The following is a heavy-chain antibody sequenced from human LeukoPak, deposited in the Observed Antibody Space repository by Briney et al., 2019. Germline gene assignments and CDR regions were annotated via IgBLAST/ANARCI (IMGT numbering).Heavy chain of an antibody. Sequence: SETLSLTCTVSGGSINSYYWSWIRQPAGKGLEWIGRIYTSGSTNYNPSLKSRLTMSVDTSKNQFSLKLSSVTAADTAVYYCARGRRYCSGGSCFFRTYYFDYWGQGTLVTVSS. CDR2: IYTSGST. J-gene: IGHJ4*02. D-gene: IGHD2-15*01. CDR3: ARGRRYCSGGSCFFRTYYFDY. V-gene: IGHV4-4*07. CDR1: GGSINSYY.